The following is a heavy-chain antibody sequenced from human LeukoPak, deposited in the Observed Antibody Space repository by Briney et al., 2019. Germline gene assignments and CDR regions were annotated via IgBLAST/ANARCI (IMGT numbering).Heavy chain of an antibody. CDR3: AREGGGYCSSTSCPQVGY. CDR1: GYTFTGYY. D-gene: IGHD2-2*01. V-gene: IGHV1-2*06. Sequence: ASVKVSCKASGYTFTGYYMHWVRQAPGQGHEWMGRINPNSGGTNYAQKFQGRVTMTRDTSISTAYMELSRLRSDDTAVYYCAREGGGYCSSTSCPQVGYWGQGTLVTVSS. CDR2: INPNSGGT. J-gene: IGHJ4*02.